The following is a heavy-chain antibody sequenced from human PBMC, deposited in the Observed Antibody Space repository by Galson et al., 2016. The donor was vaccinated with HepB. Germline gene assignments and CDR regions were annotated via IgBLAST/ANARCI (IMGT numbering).Heavy chain of an antibody. J-gene: IGHJ4*02. CDR2: ISSSGSYI. Sequence: SLRLSCAASGFTFSDYYMNWIRQAPGEGLEWVSYISSSGSYIYYADSVKGRFTISRDNAKNSLYLQMDSLRAEDTAVYYCARGDRHSSSWWGFDYWGQGTLVTVSS. CDR3: ARGDRHSSSWWGFDY. V-gene: IGHV3-11*01. CDR1: GFTFSDYY. D-gene: IGHD6-13*01.